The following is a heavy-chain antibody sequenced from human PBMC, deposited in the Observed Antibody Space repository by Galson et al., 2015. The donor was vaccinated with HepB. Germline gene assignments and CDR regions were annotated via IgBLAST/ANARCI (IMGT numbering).Heavy chain of an antibody. J-gene: IGHJ6*02. V-gene: IGHV7-4-1*02. D-gene: IGHD6-19*01. CDR3: ARVTSIYDFSSRAYSYYYYGMDV. Sequence: SVKVSCKASGYTFTSYVINWVRQAPGQGLEWMGGINTNTGTPTYAQGFTGRFVFSLDTSVSTAYLQISSLKTEDTAVYYCARVTSIYDFSSRAYSYYYYGMDVWGHGTTVAVSS. CDR2: INTNTGTP. CDR1: GYTFTSYV.